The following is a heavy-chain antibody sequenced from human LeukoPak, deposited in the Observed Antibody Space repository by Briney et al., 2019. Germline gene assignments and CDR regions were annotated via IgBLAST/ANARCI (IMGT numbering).Heavy chain of an antibody. CDR2: ISGSGGST. CDR3: AKLAGAYYFDS. V-gene: IGHV3-23*01. J-gene: IGHJ4*02. D-gene: IGHD3-10*01. CDR1: GVTFSSYA. Sequence: GGSLRLSCAASGVTFSSYAMSWVRQAPGKGLEWVSAISGSGGSTYYADSVKGRFTISRDNSKNTLYLRMNTLRAEDTAVYYCAKLAGAYYFDSWGQGTLVTVSS.